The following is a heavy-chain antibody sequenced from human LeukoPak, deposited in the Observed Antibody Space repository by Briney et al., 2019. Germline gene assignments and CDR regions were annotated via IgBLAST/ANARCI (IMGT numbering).Heavy chain of an antibody. V-gene: IGHV1-2*04. CDR2: INPNSGGT. CDR1: GYTFTGYY. Sequence: ASVKVSCKASGYTFTGYYMHWVRQAPGQGLEWMGWINPNSGGTNYAQKFQGWVTKTRDTSISTAYMELSRLRSDDTAVYYCARGMLRLGELSLVDYWGQGTLVTVSS. CDR3: ARGMLRLGELSLVDY. J-gene: IGHJ4*02. D-gene: IGHD3-16*02.